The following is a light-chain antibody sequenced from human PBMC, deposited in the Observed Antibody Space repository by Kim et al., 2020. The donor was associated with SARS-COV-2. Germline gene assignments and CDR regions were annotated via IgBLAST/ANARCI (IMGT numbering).Light chain of an antibody. Sequence: GGTVTLPFGLASGPVSSGHYPSWYQQTPGQAPPTLIYTTNTRASGVADRFSGSILGDKAALTISGAQAGDESDYYCVLYMGGGISVFGGGTQLTVL. J-gene: IGLJ3*02. CDR1: SGPVSSGHY. CDR2: TTN. CDR3: VLYMGGGISV. V-gene: IGLV8-61*01.